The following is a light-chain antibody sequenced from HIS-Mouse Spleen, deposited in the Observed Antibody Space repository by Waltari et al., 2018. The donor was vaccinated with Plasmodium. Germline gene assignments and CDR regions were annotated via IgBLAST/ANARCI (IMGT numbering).Light chain of an antibody. CDR1: QSVSSN. J-gene: IGKJ3*01. CDR3: QQYNNWSFT. Sequence: EIVMTQSPATLSVSPGERATLSCRASQSVSSNLAWYQPKPGQAPRLLIYCATPRATGYPAKFSGRGLWTEFTLTISSRQSEDFAVYYCQQYNNWSFTFGPGTKVDIK. V-gene: IGKV3-15*01. CDR2: CAT.